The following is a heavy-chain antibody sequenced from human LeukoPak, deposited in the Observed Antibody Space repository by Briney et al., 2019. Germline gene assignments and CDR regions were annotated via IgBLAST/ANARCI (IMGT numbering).Heavy chain of an antibody. CDR3: ARIWGSPPYFDY. D-gene: IGHD3-16*01. CDR2: ISWNSGSI. J-gene: IGHJ4*02. CDR1: GFTFDDYA. V-gene: IGHV3-9*01. Sequence: GGSLRLSCAASGFTFDDYAMHWVRQAPGKGLEWVSGISWNSGSIGYADSVKGRFTISRDNAKNSLYLQMNSLSAEDTALYYCARIWGSPPYFDYWGQGTLVTVSS.